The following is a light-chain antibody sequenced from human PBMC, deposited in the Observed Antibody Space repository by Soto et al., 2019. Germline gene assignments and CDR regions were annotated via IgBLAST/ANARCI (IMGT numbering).Light chain of an antibody. CDR3: QQYNSYSWT. CDR1: QTISSW. J-gene: IGKJ1*01. CDR2: DAS. Sequence: DIQMTQSPSTLSASLGDRVTITFRASQTISSWLAWYKQKPGKATNLMTSDASTLARGVPSRFSGSGSATEYPLTLSSLQTDDFATYYSQQYNSYSWTFGQGTKVHI. V-gene: IGKV1-5*01.